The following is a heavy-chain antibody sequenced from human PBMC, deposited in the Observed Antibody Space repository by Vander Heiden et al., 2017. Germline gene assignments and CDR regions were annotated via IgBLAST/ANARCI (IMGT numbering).Heavy chain of an antibody. D-gene: IGHD3-16*02. V-gene: IGHV3-21*01. J-gene: IGHJ3*02. Sequence: QVVESGGGLVKPGESLRLSCSASGFTFSTYSMNWGRQAPGKGLEWVSSIGGSSSSIYYADSVKGRFTISRDNAKSSLYLQMNSLRAEDTAVYYCARESLEAFDIWGQGTLVTVSS. CDR1: GFTFSTYS. CDR3: ARESLEAFDI. CDR2: IGGSSSSI.